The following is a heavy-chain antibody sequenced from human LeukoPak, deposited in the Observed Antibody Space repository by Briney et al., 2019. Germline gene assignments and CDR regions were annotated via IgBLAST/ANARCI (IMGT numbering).Heavy chain of an antibody. CDR2: ISGSGGST. Sequence: PGGSLRLSCAASGFTFSSYTMHWVRQAPGKGLEWVSAISGSGGSTYYADSVKGRFTISRDNSKNTLYLQMNSLRAEDTAVYYCAREYYDSSDYPRQHYFDYWGQGTLVTVSS. V-gene: IGHV3-23*01. J-gene: IGHJ4*02. CDR1: GFTFSSYT. D-gene: IGHD3-22*01. CDR3: AREYYDSSDYPRQHYFDY.